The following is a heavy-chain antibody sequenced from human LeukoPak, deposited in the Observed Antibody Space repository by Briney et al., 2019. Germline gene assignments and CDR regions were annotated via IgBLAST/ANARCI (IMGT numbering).Heavy chain of an antibody. CDR1: GYTFTNYW. D-gene: IGHD4-17*01. J-gene: IGHJ5*02. CDR2: IDPSDSYT. V-gene: IGHV5-10-1*01. CDR3: AIEMTTVTTRGT. Sequence: GESLKISCKGSGYTFTNYWISWVRQTPGKGLEWMGRIDPSDSYTNYSPSFRGHVTISADKSTSTAYLQWSSLKASDTAMYYCAIEMTTVTTRGTWGQGTLVTVSS.